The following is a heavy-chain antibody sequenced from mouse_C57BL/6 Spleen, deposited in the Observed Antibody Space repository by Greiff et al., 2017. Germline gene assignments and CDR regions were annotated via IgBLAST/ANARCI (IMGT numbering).Heavy chain of an antibody. CDR2: ISYSGST. J-gene: IGHJ3*01. CDR1: GYSITSGYD. D-gene: IGHD2-4*01. CDR3: AREGDYDEAWFAY. V-gene: IGHV3-1*01. Sequence: EVQRVESGPGMVKPSQSLSLTCTVTGYSITSGYDWHWIRHFPGNKLEWMGYISYSGSTNYNPSLKNRISITHDTSKNHFFLKLNSVTTEDTATYYCAREGDYDEAWFAYWGQGTLVTVSA.